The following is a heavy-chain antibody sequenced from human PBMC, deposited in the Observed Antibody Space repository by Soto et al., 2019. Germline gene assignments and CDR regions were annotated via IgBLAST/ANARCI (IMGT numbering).Heavy chain of an antibody. Sequence: TSETLSLTCTVSGDSITSTSYYWGWIRQPPGKGLEWIGRVYHTGNTYYNPSLKSRVTISVDTSKNQFSLKLSSVTAADTAVYYCASRTVGATPFDYWGQGTLVTVSS. D-gene: IGHD1-26*01. V-gene: IGHV4-39*07. CDR1: GDSITSTSYY. CDR2: VYHTGNT. J-gene: IGHJ4*02. CDR3: ASRTVGATPFDY.